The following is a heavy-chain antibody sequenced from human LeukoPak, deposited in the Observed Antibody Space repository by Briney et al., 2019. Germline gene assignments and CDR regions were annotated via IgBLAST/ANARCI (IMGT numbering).Heavy chain of an antibody. CDR2: IYYSGSX. CDR3: ARVVVAADAYFQH. CDR1: GGSISSGGYY. V-gene: IGHV4-31*03. D-gene: IGHD2-15*01. J-gene: IGHJ1*01. Sequence: SESLSLTCSVSGGSISSGGYYWSWIRQHPGKGLEWIGYIYYSGSXXYNPSLXSRVTISVDTSKNQFSLKLSSVTAADTAVYYCARVVVAADAYFQHWGQGTLVTVSS.